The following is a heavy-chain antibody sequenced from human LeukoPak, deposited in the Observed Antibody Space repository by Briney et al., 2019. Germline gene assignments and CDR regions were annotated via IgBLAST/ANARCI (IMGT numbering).Heavy chain of an antibody. CDR1: GFHFFAYY. CDR3: ATDPGHSGMDY. V-gene: IGHV1-2*02. CDR2: INPQSGGT. D-gene: IGHD3-10*01. Sequence: ASVKVSCKTSGFHFFAYYIQWVRQAPGQGLEWMGWINPQSGGTTYSQKFQDGVTLTSDASIRTAYMELRRLTSDDTAVYYCATDPGHSGMDYWGLGSLVTVSS. J-gene: IGHJ4*02.